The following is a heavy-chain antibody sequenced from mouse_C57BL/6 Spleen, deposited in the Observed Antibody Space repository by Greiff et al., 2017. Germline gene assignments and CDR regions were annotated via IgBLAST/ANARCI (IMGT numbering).Heavy chain of an antibody. J-gene: IGHJ2*01. CDR1: GFTFSDYG. D-gene: IGHD1-1*01. CDR3: ARLTTVVAIDY. CDR2: ISSGSSTI. Sequence: EVKLMESGGGLVKPGGSLKLSCAASGFTFSDYGMHWVRQAPEKGLEWVAYISSGSSTIYYADTVKGRFTISRDHAKNTLFLQMTSLRSEDTAMYYCARLTTVVAIDYWGQGTTLTVSS. V-gene: IGHV5-17*01.